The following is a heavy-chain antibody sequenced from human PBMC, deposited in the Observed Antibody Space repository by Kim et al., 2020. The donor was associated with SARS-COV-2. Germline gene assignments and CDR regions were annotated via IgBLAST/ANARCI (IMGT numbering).Heavy chain of an antibody. CDR1: GFTFSNYD. J-gene: IGHJ4*02. Sequence: GGSLRLSCAASGFTFSNYDMNWVRQAPGKGLEWVSAISNTSSNKYYADSVKGRFTISRDNAKNTLYLQMNSLRDEDTAVYYCASVAMWNVVTREGGQGT. V-gene: IGHV3-48*02. CDR3: ASVAMWNVVTRE. D-gene: IGHD2-21*02. CDR2: ISNTSSNK.